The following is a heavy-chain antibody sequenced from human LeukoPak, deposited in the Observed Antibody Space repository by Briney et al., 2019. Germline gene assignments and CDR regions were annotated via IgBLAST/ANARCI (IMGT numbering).Heavy chain of an antibody. Sequence: GGSLRLSCAASGFTFSSYAMSWVRQAPGKGLEWVSAISGSGGSTYYADSVKGRFTISRDNSKNTLYLQMNSLRAEDTAVYYCAKARGKGFFNGMDVWGQGTTVTVSS. V-gene: IGHV3-23*01. CDR1: GFTFSSYA. CDR3: AKARGKGFFNGMDV. J-gene: IGHJ6*02. CDR2: ISGSGGST. D-gene: IGHD3-10*01.